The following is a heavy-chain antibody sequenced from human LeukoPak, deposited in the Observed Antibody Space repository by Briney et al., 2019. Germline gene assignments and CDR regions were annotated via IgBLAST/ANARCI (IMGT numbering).Heavy chain of an antibody. CDR1: GYTFTGYY. J-gene: IGHJ4*02. CDR3: ARDDSSWYGHYFDY. CDR2: INPNSGGT. D-gene: IGHD6-13*01. Sequence: ASVKVSCKASGYTFTGYYMHWVRQAPGQGLEWMGWINPNSGGTNYAQKFQGRVTMTRDTSISTAYMELSRLRSDDTAVYYCARDDSSWYGHYFDYWGQGTLVTVSS. V-gene: IGHV1-2*02.